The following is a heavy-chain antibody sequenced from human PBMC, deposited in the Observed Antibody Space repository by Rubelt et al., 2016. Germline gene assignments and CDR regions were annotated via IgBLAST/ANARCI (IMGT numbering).Heavy chain of an antibody. J-gene: IGHJ6*02. CDR3: TRGISRYSYGMDV. CDR1: GGSISSSNW. CDR2: INHSGST. Sequence: QVQLQESGPGLVKPSGTLSLTCAVSGGSISSSNWWSWVRQPPGKGLEWIGEINHSGSTNYNPSLKSRVTISVDTSKNPFSLQLNSVTPDDTAVYYCTRGISRYSYGMDVWGQGTTVTVSS. D-gene: IGHD2-15*01. V-gene: IGHV4-4*02.